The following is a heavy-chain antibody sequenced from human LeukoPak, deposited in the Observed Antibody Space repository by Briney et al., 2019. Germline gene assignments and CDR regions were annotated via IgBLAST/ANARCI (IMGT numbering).Heavy chain of an antibody. CDR2: IKSDGSTT. V-gene: IGHV3-74*01. CDR1: GFTFSSYW. D-gene: IGHD5-18*01. Sequence: GGSLRFSCAASGFTFSSYWMHWVRQAPGKGLVWVSRIKSDGSTTNYADSVKGRFTISRDNAKNTLYLQMNSLRAEDTAVYYCARGYIYGYDYWGQGTLVTVSS. J-gene: IGHJ4*02. CDR3: ARGYIYGYDY.